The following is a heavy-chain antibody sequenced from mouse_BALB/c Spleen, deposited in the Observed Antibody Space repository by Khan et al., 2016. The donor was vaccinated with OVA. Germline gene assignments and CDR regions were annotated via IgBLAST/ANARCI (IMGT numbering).Heavy chain of an antibody. V-gene: IGHV1-61*01. CDR2: IDPSDSET. D-gene: IGHD2-2*01. CDR3: TRREKYGYDPSWFAY. J-gene: IGHJ3*01. Sequence: QVQLQQSGAELVRPGASVKLSCKASGYTFTSYWMNWVKQRPGQGLEWIGMIDPSDSETHYNQMFKDKATLTVDKSSSTAYMQLSSLTSEAYAVYYCTRREKYGYDPSWFAYWGQGTLVTVSA. CDR1: GYTFTSYW.